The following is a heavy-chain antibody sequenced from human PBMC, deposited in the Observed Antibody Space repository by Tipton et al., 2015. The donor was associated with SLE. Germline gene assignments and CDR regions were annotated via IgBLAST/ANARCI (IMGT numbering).Heavy chain of an antibody. J-gene: IGHJ6*02. CDR2: ISYDGSNK. Sequence: SLRLSCAASGFTFSSYAMHWVRQAPGKGLEWVAVISYDGSNKYYADSVKGRFTISRDNSKNTLYLQMNSLRAEDTAVYYCARVDSSTPGGMDVWGQGTTVTVSS. D-gene: IGHD6-13*01. CDR1: GFTFSSYA. V-gene: IGHV3-30-3*01. CDR3: ARVDSSTPGGMDV.